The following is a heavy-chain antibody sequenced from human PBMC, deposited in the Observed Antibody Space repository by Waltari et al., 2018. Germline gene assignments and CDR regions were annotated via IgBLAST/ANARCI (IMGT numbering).Heavy chain of an antibody. CDR2: INHSGST. Sequence: QVQLQQWGAGLLKPSETLSLTCAVYGGSFSGYYWSWIRQPPGKGLEWIGEINHSGSTNYNPSLKSRVNISVDTSKNQFSLKLSSVTAADTAVYYCARVIGYCSGGSCYSLEYFQHWGQGTLVTVSS. CDR3: ARVIGYCSGGSCYSLEYFQH. CDR1: GGSFSGYY. J-gene: IGHJ1*01. D-gene: IGHD2-15*01. V-gene: IGHV4-34*01.